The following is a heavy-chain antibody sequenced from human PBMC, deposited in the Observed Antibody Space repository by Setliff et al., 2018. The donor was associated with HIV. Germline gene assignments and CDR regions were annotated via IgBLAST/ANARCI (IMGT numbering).Heavy chain of an antibody. V-gene: IGHV3-48*01. D-gene: IGHD2-15*01. Sequence: PGGSLRLSCAASGFTFRSYSMNWVRQAPGKGLEWVAYISSSRSTISYADSVKGRFAISRDNAKNSRCLQINSLRAEDTAVYYCARDLGGYCSGGGCYDWGQGTLVTVSS. CDR2: ISSSRSTI. CDR1: GFTFRSYS. CDR3: ARDLGGYCSGGGCYD. J-gene: IGHJ4*02.